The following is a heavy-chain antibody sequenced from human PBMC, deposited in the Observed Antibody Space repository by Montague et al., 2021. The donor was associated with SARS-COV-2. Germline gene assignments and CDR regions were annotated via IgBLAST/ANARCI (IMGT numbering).Heavy chain of an antibody. CDR2: ISSSSSYI. CDR1: GFTFSSYS. Sequence: SLRLSCAASGFTFSSYSMNWVRQAPGKGLEWVSSISSSSSYIYYADSVKGRFTISRDNAKNSLYLQMNSLRAEDTAVYYCARFETSKFYSSGMDVWGQGTTVTVS. D-gene: IGHD2-15*01. CDR3: ARFETSKFYSSGMDV. J-gene: IGHJ6*02. V-gene: IGHV3-21*01.